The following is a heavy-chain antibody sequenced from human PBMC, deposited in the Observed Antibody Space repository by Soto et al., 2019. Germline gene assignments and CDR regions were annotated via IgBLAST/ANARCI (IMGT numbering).Heavy chain of an antibody. CDR3: ARGWTTVNTIFGYYMDV. Sequence: PSETLSLTCAVYGGSFSGYYWSWIRQPPGKGLEWIGEINHSGSTNYNPSLKSRVTISVDTSKNQFSLKLSSVTAADTAVYYCARGWTTVNTIFGYYMDVWGKGTTVTVSS. CDR2: INHSGST. D-gene: IGHD3-3*01. J-gene: IGHJ6*03. CDR1: GGSFSGYY. V-gene: IGHV4-34*01.